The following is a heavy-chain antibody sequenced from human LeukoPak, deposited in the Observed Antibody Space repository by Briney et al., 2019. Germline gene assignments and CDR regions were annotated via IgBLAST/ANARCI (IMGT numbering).Heavy chain of an antibody. CDR1: GFIFSDYY. D-gene: IGHD4-23*01. V-gene: IGHV3-11*01. J-gene: IGHJ4*02. CDR3: ARDRTTEATPLQY. CDR2: ITRRGTHM. Sequence: GGSLRLSCVASGFIFSDYYMSWIRQAPGKGLEWISYITRRGTHMYYADSVKGRFTISRDDAKNSLYLQMDSLRVEDTAVYYCARDRTTEATPLQYWGQGSLVTVSS.